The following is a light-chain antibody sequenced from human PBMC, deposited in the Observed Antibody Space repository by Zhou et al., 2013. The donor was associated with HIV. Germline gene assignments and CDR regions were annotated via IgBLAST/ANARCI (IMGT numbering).Light chain of an antibody. V-gene: IGKV3-20*01. CDR2: AAS. CDR1: QSISSSY. J-gene: IGKJ1*01. Sequence: EIVLTQSPGTLSLSPGERATLSCRASQSISSSYLAWYQQKPGQAPRLLIYAASSRAAGIPDRFSGSGSGTDFTLTISRLEPEDFAVYYCQQFDGSPTWTFGPGTKVEMK. CDR3: QQFDGSPTWT.